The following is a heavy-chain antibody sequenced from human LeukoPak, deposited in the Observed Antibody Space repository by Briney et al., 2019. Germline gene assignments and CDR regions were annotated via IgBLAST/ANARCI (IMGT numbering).Heavy chain of an antibody. V-gene: IGHV3-48*01. Sequence: GGSLRLSCVASGFTFSSYSMNWVRQAPGKGLEWVSYINSGGDNTCYADSVKGRFTISRDKAKSSLYLQMNSLRAEDTAVYYCARLAGAVVGTSDFDYWGQGTLVTVSS. D-gene: IGHD6-19*01. J-gene: IGHJ4*02. CDR2: INSGGDNT. CDR1: GFTFSSYS. CDR3: ARLAGAVVGTSDFDY.